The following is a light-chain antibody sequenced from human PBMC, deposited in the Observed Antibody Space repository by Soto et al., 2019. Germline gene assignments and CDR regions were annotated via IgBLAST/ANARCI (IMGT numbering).Light chain of an antibody. J-gene: IGLJ1*01. V-gene: IGLV2-14*01. Sequence: QSALTQPASVSGSPVQSITISCTVTSSDVGGYNYVSWYQQHPGKASKLMIYEVSDRPSGVSNRFSGSKSGNTASLTISGLQAEDEADYYCSSYTITSTYVFGTGNKVTVL. CDR2: EVS. CDR1: SSDVGGYNY. CDR3: SSYTITSTYV.